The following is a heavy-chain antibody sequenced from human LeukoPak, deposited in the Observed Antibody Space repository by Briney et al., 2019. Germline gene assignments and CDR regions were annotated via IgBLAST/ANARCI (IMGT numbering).Heavy chain of an antibody. CDR1: GYSISSGYY. D-gene: IGHD5-24*01. J-gene: IGHJ5*02. CDR2: IYHSGRT. Sequence: SETLSLTCTVSGYSISSGYYWGWIRQPPGKGLEWIGSIYHSGRTFYNPSLKSRVTISVDTSKNQFSLKLSSVTAADTAVYYCARNGQMATTWDWFDPWGQGTLVTVSS. V-gene: IGHV4-38-2*02. CDR3: ARNGQMATTWDWFDP.